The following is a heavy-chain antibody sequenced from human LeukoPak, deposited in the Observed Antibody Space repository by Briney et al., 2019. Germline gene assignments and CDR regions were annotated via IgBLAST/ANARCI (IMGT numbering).Heavy chain of an antibody. CDR2: INHSGST. CDR3: ARVMGNIVATFRISWFDP. Sequence: SETLSLTCAVYGGSFSGYYWSWIRQPPGKGLERIGEINHSGSTNYNPSLKSRVTISVDTSKNQFSLKLSSVTAADTAVYYCARVMGNIVATFRISWFDPSGQGTLVTVSS. D-gene: IGHD5-12*01. V-gene: IGHV4-34*01. J-gene: IGHJ5*02. CDR1: GGSFSGYY.